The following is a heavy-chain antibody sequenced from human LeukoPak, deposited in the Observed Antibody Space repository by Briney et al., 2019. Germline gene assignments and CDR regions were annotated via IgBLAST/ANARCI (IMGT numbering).Heavy chain of an antibody. CDR2: ISASGVMT. CDR1: GFTFNNYA. J-gene: IGHJ4*02. CDR3: AKDRSIGTYYTFDH. D-gene: IGHD1-26*01. V-gene: IGHV3-23*01. Sequence: GGSLRLSCAASGFTFNNYAMTWVRQAPGKGLEWVSSISASGVMTYYADSVKGRFTVSRDNSKNNLYLQMSRLTAADTAVYYCAKDRSIGTYYTFDHWGQGTLVTVSS.